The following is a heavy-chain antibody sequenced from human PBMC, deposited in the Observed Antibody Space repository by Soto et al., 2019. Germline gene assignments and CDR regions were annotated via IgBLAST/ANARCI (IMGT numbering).Heavy chain of an antibody. CDR3: AITHLRFRENHY. CDR2: MNPNSGNT. Sequence: ASVKVSCKASGYTFTSYDINWVRQATGQGLEWMGWMNPNSGNTGYAQKFQGRVTMTRNTSISTAYMELSSLRSEDTAVYYCAITHLRFRENHYWGQGTLVTVAS. D-gene: IGHD3-10*01. CDR1: GYTFTSYD. J-gene: IGHJ4*02. V-gene: IGHV1-8*01.